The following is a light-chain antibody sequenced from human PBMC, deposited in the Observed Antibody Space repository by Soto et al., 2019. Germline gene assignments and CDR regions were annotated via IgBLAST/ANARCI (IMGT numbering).Light chain of an antibody. V-gene: IGKV1-27*01. Sequence: TQSSSSPSSSSEDKNNNTFWPRQGLKHSLAWYQQKPGKVPKLLIHAASPLQSGVPSRFSGSGSGTDFTLTISSLQPEDVATYYCQKYDSAPTFGPGTKVDIK. J-gene: IGKJ1*01. CDR2: AAS. CDR1: QGLKHS. CDR3: QKYDSAPT.